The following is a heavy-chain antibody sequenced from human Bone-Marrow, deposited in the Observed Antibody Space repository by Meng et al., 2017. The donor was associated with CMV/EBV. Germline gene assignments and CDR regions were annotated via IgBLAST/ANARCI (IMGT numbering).Heavy chain of an antibody. CDR1: GYSISSGYY. J-gene: IGHJ5*02. V-gene: IGHV4-38-2*02. Sequence: SVTLSLTCTVSGYSISSGYYWGWIRQPPGKGLEWIGSIYHSGSTYYNPSLKSRVTISVDTSKNQFSLKLSSVTAADTAVYYCARDPYYCSSTSCYLWWFDPWGQGTLVTVSS. CDR3: ARDPYYCSSTSCYLWWFDP. D-gene: IGHD2-2*01. CDR2: IYHSGST.